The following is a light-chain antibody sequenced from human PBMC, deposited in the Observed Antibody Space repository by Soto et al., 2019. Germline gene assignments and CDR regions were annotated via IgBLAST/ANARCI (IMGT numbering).Light chain of an antibody. Sequence: SSELTQPPSVSVAPGQTARITCGGNNIGSKSVHWYQQKPGQAPVLVVYDDSDRPSGIPERVSGSKSGNTATLTISRVEAGDEADYYCTSYTNNGWVFGGGTKLTVL. J-gene: IGLJ3*02. CDR2: DDS. V-gene: IGLV3-21*02. CDR3: TSYTNNGWV. CDR1: NIGSKS.